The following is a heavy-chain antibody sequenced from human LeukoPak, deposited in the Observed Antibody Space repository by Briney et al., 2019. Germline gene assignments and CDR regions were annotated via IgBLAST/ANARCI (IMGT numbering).Heavy chain of an antibody. CDR2: ISSSSDSI. J-gene: IGHJ4*02. CDR3: TKSRIGFSGQADH. D-gene: IGHD5-12*01. Sequence: PGGSLRLSCAASGFTFSTYGMTWVRQAPGKGLEWISYISSSSDSIKYADSVKCRFTSSRDNAKNSLYLQMNSLRAEDTAVYYCTKSRIGFSGQADHRGKGTLVTVSS. V-gene: IGHV3-48*04. CDR1: GFTFSTYG.